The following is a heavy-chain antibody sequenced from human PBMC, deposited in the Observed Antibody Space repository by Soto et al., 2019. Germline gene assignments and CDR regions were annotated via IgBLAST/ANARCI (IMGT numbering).Heavy chain of an antibody. D-gene: IGHD2-8*01. CDR1: GFTFSSYS. Sequence: EVQLVESGGGLVKPGGSLRLSCAASGFTFSSYSMNWVRQAPGKGLEWVSSISSSSSYIYYADSVKGRFTISRDNAKNSLYLQMNSLRAEDTAVYYCARDHHSMHGMDVWGQGTTVTVSS. J-gene: IGHJ6*02. CDR2: ISSSSSYI. CDR3: ARDHHSMHGMDV. V-gene: IGHV3-21*01.